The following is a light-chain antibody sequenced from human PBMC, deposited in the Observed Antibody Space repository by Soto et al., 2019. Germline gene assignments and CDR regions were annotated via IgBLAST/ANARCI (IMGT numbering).Light chain of an antibody. V-gene: IGKV3-20*01. CDR3: QQYGGSFPWA. CDR1: QSVSSY. J-gene: IGKJ2*01. Sequence: VLTQSPATLSLSPGERATLSCRASQSVSSYLAWYQQKPGQAPRLLIYGASSRATGIPDRFSGTGSGTDFTLTISRVEPEDFGVYYCQQYGGSFPWAFGQGTKVDI. CDR2: GAS.